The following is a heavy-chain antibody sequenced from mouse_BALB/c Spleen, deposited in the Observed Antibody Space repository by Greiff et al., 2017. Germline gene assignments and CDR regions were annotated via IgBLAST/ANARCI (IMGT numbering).Heavy chain of an antibody. J-gene: IGHJ3*01. V-gene: IGHV1S137*01. Sequence: VQLQQSGAELVRPGVSVKISCKGSGYTFTDYAMHWVKQSHAKSLEWIGVISTYYGDASYNQKFKGKATMTVDKSSSTAYMELARLTSEDSAIYYCAREGYDYDDGAWFADWGQGTLVTVSA. CDR3: AREGYDYDDGAWFAD. CDR1: GYTFTDYA. D-gene: IGHD2-4*01. CDR2: ISTYYGDA.